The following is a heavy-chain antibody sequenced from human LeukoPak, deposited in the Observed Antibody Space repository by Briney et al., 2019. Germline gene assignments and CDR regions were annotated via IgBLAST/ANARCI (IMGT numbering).Heavy chain of an antibody. CDR3: ATGLHSGWSLYYFDF. J-gene: IGHJ4*02. D-gene: IGHD6-19*01. CDR1: GGSIISYY. CDR2: IYYSGST. V-gene: IGHV4-59*01. Sequence: PSETLSLTCTVSGGSIISYYWSWIRQSPGEGLEWIGYIYYSGSTKYNPSLKSRVTISVDTSKNQFSLKLSSVTAADTAVYYCATGLHSGWSLYYFDFWGQGTLVTVSS.